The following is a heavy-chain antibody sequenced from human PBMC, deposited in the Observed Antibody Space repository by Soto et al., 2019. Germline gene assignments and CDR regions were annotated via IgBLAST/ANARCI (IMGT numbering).Heavy chain of an antibody. J-gene: IGHJ4*02. CDR1: GFSLSTSGMC. Sequence: SGPTLVNPTQTLTLTCTFSGFSLSTSGMCVSWIRQPPGKALEWLARIDWDDDKYYSTSLKTRLTISKDTSKNQVVLTMTNMDPVDTATYYCARITCPEYSSGWYGSYYFDYWGQGTLVTASS. CDR3: ARITCPEYSSGWYGSYYFDY. CDR2: IDWDDDK. D-gene: IGHD6-19*01. V-gene: IGHV2-70*11.